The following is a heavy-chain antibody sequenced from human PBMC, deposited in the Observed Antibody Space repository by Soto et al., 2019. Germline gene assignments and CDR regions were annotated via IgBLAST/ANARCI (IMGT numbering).Heavy chain of an antibody. V-gene: IGHV1-8*01. CDR3: ARGQDGDYMDYYYYYMDV. CDR2: MNPNSGNT. Sequence: ASVKVSCKASGYTFTSYDINWVRQATGQGLEWMGWMNPNSGNTGYAQKFQGRVTMTRNTSISTAYMELSSLRSEDTAVYYCARGQDGDYMDYYYYYMDVWGKGTTVTVSS. J-gene: IGHJ6*03. CDR1: GYTFTSYD. D-gene: IGHD4-17*01.